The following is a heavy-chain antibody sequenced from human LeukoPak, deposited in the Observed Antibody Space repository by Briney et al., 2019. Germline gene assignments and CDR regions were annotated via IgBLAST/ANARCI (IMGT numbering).Heavy chain of an antibody. CDR1: GFTFTNAW. V-gene: IGHV3-15*01. CDR3: TTDLGTYYHGSQRLIPIDY. D-gene: IGHD3-10*01. J-gene: IGHJ4*02. Sequence: GGSLRLSCVDSGFTFTNAWVSWVRQAPGRGLEWIGRIKSKTDGETTNYAEPVRGRFTISRDDSKSAVYLQMNSLKIEDTAVYYCTTDLGTYYHGSQRLIPIDYWGQGTLVTVSS. CDR2: IKSKTDGETT.